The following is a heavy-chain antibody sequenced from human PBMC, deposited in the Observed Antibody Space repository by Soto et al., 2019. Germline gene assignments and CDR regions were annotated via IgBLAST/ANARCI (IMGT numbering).Heavy chain of an antibody. V-gene: IGHV5-51*01. CDR3: ARDLYYYDSSGYANYYGMDV. CDR2: IYPGDSDT. Sequence: GESLKISCKGSGYSFTSYWIGWVRQMPGKGLEWMGIIYPGDSDTRYSPSFQGQVTISADKSISTAYLQWSSLKASDTAMYYCARDLYYYDSSGYANYYGMDVWGQGTTVTVSS. CDR1: GYSFTSYW. J-gene: IGHJ6*02. D-gene: IGHD3-22*01.